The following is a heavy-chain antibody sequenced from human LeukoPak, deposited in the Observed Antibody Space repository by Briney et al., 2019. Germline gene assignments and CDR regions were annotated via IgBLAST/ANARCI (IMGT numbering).Heavy chain of an antibody. Sequence: ASVTVSCTTSGYTFTIYGMHWVRQAPGQSLEWMGWINGGNGNTKYSEKFQGRVTIIRDTSASTAYMELSSLRPEDTAVYYCARVPLHDDSGHYYPHWGQGTLVTVSS. CDR3: ARVPLHDDSGHYYPH. CDR2: INGGNGNT. D-gene: IGHD3-22*01. CDR1: GYTFTIYG. J-gene: IGHJ1*01. V-gene: IGHV1-3*01.